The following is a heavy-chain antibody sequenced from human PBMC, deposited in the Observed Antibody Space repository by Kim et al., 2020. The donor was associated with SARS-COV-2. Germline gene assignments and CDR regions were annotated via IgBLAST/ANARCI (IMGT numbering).Heavy chain of an antibody. D-gene: IGHD3-3*01. J-gene: IGHJ5*02. V-gene: IGHV3-30*18. CDR1: GFTFSSYG. Sequence: GGSLRLSCAASGFTFSSYGMHWVRQAPGKGLEWVAVISYDGSNKYYADSVKGRFTISRDNSKDTLYLQMNSLRVEDTAVYYCAKGSITIFGVAVSGNWFDPWGQGTLVTVSS. CDR3: AKGSITIFGVAVSGNWFDP. CDR2: ISYDGSNK.